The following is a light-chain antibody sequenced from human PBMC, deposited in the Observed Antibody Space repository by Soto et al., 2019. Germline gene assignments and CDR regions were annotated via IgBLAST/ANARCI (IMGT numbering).Light chain of an antibody. J-gene: IGKJ1*01. CDR1: QFLRSY. V-gene: IGKV3-11*01. CDR2: DST. CDR3: QQYDISPRT. Sequence: LNHSADTLSLNQGERASLYCSASQFLRSYSPWYHQTPGQPPRLLISDSTNRAAGIPARFSGSRSGTDFTLTISSVEPEDFAVYWCQQYDISPRTFGQGSIVDIK.